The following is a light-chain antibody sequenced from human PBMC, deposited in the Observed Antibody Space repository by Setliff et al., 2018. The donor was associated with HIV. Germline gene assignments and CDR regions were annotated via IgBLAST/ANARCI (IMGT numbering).Light chain of an antibody. V-gene: IGLV2-14*03. CDR1: SSDVGGYNY. CDR3: SSYTSSTPLYV. CDR2: DVS. J-gene: IGLJ1*01. Sequence: ALAQPASVSGSPGQSITISCTGTSSDVGGYNYVSWYQQHPGKAPKLMISDVSNRPSGVSNRFSGSKSGNTASLTISGLQAEDEADYYCSSYTSSTPLYVFGNGTKVTVL.